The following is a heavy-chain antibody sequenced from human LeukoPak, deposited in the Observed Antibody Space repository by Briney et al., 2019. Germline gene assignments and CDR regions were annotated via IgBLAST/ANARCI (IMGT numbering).Heavy chain of an antibody. Sequence: PGGSPRLSCVVSGFGFSDSYMTWIRQTPGKGLEWLAYISGSGSDMYYADSVKGRFTISRDNAKNSLYLQMNSLRAEDTAVYYCATDSGHDQGVDYWGQGTLVTVSS. CDR2: ISGSGSDM. J-gene: IGHJ4*02. V-gene: IGHV3-11*04. CDR1: GFGFSDSY. CDR3: ATDSGHDQGVDY. D-gene: IGHD5-12*01.